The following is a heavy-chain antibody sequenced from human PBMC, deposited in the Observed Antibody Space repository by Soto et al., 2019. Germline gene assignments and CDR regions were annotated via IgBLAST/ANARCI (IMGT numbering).Heavy chain of an antibody. CDR2: ISYDGSNK. CDR3: ARDVGRRGDR. Sequence: QVQLVESGGGVVQPGRSLRLSCAASGFTFSTYAMHWVRQAPGKGLEWVAVISYDGSNKYYADSVKGRFTISRDNSKNTQYLKMNRLRAEDTAVYYCARDVGRRGDRWGQGVLVTVSS. D-gene: IGHD2-15*01. CDR1: GFTFSTYA. J-gene: IGHJ5*02. V-gene: IGHV3-30-3*01.